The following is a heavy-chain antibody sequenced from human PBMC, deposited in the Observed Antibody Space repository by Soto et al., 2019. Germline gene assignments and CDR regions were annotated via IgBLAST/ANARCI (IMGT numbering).Heavy chain of an antibody. CDR2: ISGSGGST. CDR1: GFTFSSYA. Sequence: EVQLLESGGGLVQPGGSLRLSCAASGFTFSSYAMSWVRQAPGKGLEWVSAISGSGGSTYYADSVKGRFTISRDNSKNTLYLQMNSLRAVDTAVYYCAKVPDLIAVAGTGWFDPWGQGTLVTVSS. V-gene: IGHV3-23*01. D-gene: IGHD6-19*01. J-gene: IGHJ5*02. CDR3: AKVPDLIAVAGTGWFDP.